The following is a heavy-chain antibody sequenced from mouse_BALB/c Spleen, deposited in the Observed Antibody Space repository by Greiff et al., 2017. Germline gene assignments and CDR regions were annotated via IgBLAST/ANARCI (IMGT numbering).Heavy chain of an antibody. D-gene: IGHD2-1*01. V-gene: IGHV1S81*02. CDR3: AREGYGNFFAY. Sequence: QVQLKQPGAELVKPGASVKLSCKASGYTFTSYWMHWVKQRPGQGLEWIGEINPSNGRTNYNEKFKSKATLTVDKSSSTAYMQLSSLTSEDSAVYYCAREGYGNFFAYWGQGTLVTVSA. CDR2: INPSNGRT. CDR1: GYTFTSYW. J-gene: IGHJ3*01.